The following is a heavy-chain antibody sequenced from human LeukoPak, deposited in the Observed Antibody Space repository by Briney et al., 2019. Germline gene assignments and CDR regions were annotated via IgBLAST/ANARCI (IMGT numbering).Heavy chain of an antibody. V-gene: IGHV3-48*03. CDR1: GFSFSSYE. D-gene: IGHD2-15*01. CDR3: ASKGGFDD. CDR2: ISSSGSAI. Sequence: GGSLRLSCAASGFSFSSYEMNWVRQAPGKGLEWVSYISSSGSAIFYADSVKGRFAISRDNAKNSLFLQMNSLRAEDTAFYYCASKGGFDDWGQGTLVTVSS. J-gene: IGHJ4*02.